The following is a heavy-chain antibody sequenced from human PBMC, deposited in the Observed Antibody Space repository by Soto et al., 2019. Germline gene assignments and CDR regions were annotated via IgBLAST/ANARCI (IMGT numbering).Heavy chain of an antibody. CDR3: ARSGIHFVDSSGHAFDS. Sequence: QVELVQSGAEVKKPGSSVKVSCKASGDTFDIYGFNWVRQAPGEGLEWMGGIIPIFETADYAQKFQGRVSITADKSTSTGYMELGSLTSEATAVYYCARSGIHFVDSSGHAFDSWGQGTLISVTS. J-gene: IGHJ4*02. CDR1: GDTFDIYG. D-gene: IGHD3-22*01. V-gene: IGHV1-69*06. CDR2: IIPIFETA.